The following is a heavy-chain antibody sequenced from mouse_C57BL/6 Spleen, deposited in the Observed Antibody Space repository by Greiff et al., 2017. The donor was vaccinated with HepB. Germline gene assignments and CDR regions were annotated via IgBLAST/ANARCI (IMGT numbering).Heavy chain of an antibody. J-gene: IGHJ4*01. Sequence: EVQVVESGEGLVKPGGSLKLSCAASGFTFSSYAMSWVRQTPEKRLEWVAYISSGGDYIYYADTVKGRFTISRDNARNTLYLQMSSLKSEDTAMYYCTRGYYGSSYRYAMDYWGQGTSVTVSS. CDR3: TRGYYGSSYRYAMDY. D-gene: IGHD1-1*01. CDR1: GFTFSSYA. CDR2: ISSGGDYI. V-gene: IGHV5-9-1*02.